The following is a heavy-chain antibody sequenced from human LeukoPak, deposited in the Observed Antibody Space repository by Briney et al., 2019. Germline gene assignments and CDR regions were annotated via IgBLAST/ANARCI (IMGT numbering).Heavy chain of an antibody. CDR1: GGSISSYY. V-gene: IGHV4-4*07. CDR2: IYTSGST. CDR3: ARATMLGDYFDY. J-gene: IGHJ4*02. Sequence: SETLSLTCTASGGSISSYYWSWIRQPAGKGLEWIGRIYTSGSTNYNPSLKSRVTISVDKSKNQFSLKLSSVTAADTAVYYCARATMLGDYFDYWGQGSLVTVSS. D-gene: IGHD3-10*02.